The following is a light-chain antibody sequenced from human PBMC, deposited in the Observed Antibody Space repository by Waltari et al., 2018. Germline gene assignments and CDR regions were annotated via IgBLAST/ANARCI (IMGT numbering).Light chain of an antibody. CDR2: EDN. J-gene: IGLJ2*01. Sequence: NFMLTQPHSVSESPGKTLIISCTRSSGSIASNYGQWYQQRPGRAPTTVIYEDNERPSGVPDRFSGSIDSSSNSASLTISGLKTEDEADYYCQSYDTSNHNVVFGGGTKLTVL. CDR1: SGSIASNY. V-gene: IGLV6-57*03. CDR3: QSYDTSNHNVV.